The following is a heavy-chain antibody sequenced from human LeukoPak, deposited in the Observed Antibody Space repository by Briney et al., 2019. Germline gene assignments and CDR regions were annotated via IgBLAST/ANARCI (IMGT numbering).Heavy chain of an antibody. CDR3: ARDGAEYYYYMDV. Sequence: TGGSLRLSCAASGFTFSSYSMNWVRQAPGKGLEWVSYISSSSTIYYADSVKGRFTISRDNAKNSLYLQMNSLRAEDTAVYYCARDGAEYYYYMDVWGKGTTVTVSS. CDR2: ISSSSTI. V-gene: IGHV3-48*01. J-gene: IGHJ6*03. CDR1: GFTFSSYS.